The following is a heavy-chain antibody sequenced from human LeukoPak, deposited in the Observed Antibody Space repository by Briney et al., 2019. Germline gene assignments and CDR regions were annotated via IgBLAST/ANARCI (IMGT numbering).Heavy chain of an antibody. Sequence: GGSLRLSCAAPGFIFDNYAIHWVRQAPGKGLEWVSLISGDGGSTFYADSVRGRFAISRDNTRKSLSLQMSSLRSEDTALYYCARESETSGWYDYWGQGTLVTVSS. CDR3: ARESETSGWYDY. CDR2: ISGDGGST. D-gene: IGHD6-19*01. J-gene: IGHJ4*02. CDR1: GFIFDNYA. V-gene: IGHV3-43*02.